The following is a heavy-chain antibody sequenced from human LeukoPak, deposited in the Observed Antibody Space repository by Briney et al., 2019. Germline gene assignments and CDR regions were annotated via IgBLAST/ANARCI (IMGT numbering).Heavy chain of an antibody. CDR3: ARGGTSSGGTDY. V-gene: IGHV4-39*07. CDR1: GGSISSSSYY. Sequence: SETLSLTCAVSGGSISSSSYYWGWIRQPPGKGLEWIGSIYYSGSTYYNPSLKSRVTISVDTSKNQFSLKLSSVTAADTAVYYCARGGTSSGGTDYWGQGTLVTVSS. CDR2: IYYSGST. D-gene: IGHD6-19*01. J-gene: IGHJ4*02.